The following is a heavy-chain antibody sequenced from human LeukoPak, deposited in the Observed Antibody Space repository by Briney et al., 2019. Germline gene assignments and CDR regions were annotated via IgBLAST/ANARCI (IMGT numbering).Heavy chain of an antibody. Sequence: ASVKVSCKASRYTFTSYAMHWVRQAPGQRLEWMGWINAGNDNTRYSQEFQGRVTITRDTSASTAYMELSSLRSEDMAVYYCARDRCSGGSCRIFDYWGQGTLVTVSS. CDR1: RYTFTSYA. J-gene: IGHJ4*02. V-gene: IGHV1-3*03. CDR2: INAGNDNT. D-gene: IGHD2-15*01. CDR3: ARDRCSGGSCRIFDY.